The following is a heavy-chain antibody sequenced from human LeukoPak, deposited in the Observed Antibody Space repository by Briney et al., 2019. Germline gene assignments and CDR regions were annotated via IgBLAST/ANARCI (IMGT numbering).Heavy chain of an antibody. J-gene: IGHJ1*01. D-gene: IGHD2-21*02. Sequence: QPGGSLRLSCAASGFTFSSQAMSWVRQAPGKGLEWVSTISGSGDNTYYTDSVKGRFTISRDNSKNTLYLQMNSLRAEETAVYYCAKLIGDCDSDSPGCWGQGTLVTVSS. V-gene: IGHV3-23*01. CDR2: ISGSGDNT. CDR1: GFTFSSQA. CDR3: AKLIGDCDSDSPGC.